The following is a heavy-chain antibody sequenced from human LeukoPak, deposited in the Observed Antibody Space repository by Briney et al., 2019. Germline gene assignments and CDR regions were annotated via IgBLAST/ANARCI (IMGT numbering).Heavy chain of an antibody. CDR3: ARDKQWPGAFDI. J-gene: IGHJ3*02. Sequence: ASVKVSCKASGYTFTSYAMHWVRQAPGQRLEWMGWINAGNGNTKYSQKFQGRVTITRDTSASTAYMELSSLRSEDTAVYYCARDKQWPGAFDIWGQGTMVTVSS. V-gene: IGHV1-3*01. CDR1: GYTFTSYA. CDR2: INAGNGNT. D-gene: IGHD6-19*01.